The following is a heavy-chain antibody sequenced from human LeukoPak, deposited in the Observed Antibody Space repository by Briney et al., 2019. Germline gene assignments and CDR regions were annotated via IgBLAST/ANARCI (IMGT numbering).Heavy chain of an antibody. CDR1: GFTFSSKS. Sequence: GGSLRLSWAAAGFTFSSKSMRWVRQAAGNGLGWVSSMSGSGISTYYADSVKGRFSISRDNSKNTLDLQMNSLGAEDTAVYFCAKDYIGYDQDFDYWGQGTLVTVSS. J-gene: IGHJ4*02. D-gene: IGHD2-2*01. CDR3: AKDYIGYDQDFDY. CDR2: MSGSGIST. V-gene: IGHV3-23*01.